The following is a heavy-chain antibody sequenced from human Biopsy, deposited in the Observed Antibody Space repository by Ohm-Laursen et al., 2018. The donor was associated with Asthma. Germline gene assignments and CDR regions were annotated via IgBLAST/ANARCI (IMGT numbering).Heavy chain of an antibody. CDR3: ARDYCDFWNRSVYTYFGMDV. Sequence: SETLSLTCCVSGYSISNGGYYWTWVRQRPGKVLEWIGNIYHRGNTKYNPSLKSRLSFSVDTSKNQFSLKLSSVTAADTAIYFCARDYCDFWNRSVYTYFGMDVWGRGTTVVVSS. V-gene: IGHV4-31*03. D-gene: IGHD3-3*01. CDR2: IYHRGNT. J-gene: IGHJ6*02. CDR1: GYSISNGGYY.